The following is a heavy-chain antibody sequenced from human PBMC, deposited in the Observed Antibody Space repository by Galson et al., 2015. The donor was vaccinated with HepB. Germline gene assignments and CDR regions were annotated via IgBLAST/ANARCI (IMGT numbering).Heavy chain of an antibody. CDR1: GFTFRGYA. J-gene: IGHJ5*02. CDR3: VKGPGSAPLRNWFDP. D-gene: IGHD3-16*01. Sequence: SLRLSCAASGFTFRGYAMHWVRQAPGKGLEYVSAISSNGGSTYYADSVKGRFTISRDNSKNTLYLQMSSLRAEDPAVYYCVKGPGSAPLRNWFDPWGQGTLVTVSS. CDR2: ISSNGGST. V-gene: IGHV3-64D*06.